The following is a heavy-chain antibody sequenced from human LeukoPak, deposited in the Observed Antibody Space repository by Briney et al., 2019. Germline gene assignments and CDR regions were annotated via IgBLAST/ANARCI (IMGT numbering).Heavy chain of an antibody. V-gene: IGHV4-4*02. J-gene: IGHJ4*02. Sequence: PSETLSLTCAGSGDSISSSNWWSWVRQPPGKGLEWIGELYHSGTTNYNPSLKSRVTMLVDKSKNHFSLKLSSVTAADTAVYYCASGSYTHYYFDYWGQGTLVTVSS. D-gene: IGHD1-26*01. CDR1: GDSISSSNW. CDR2: LYHSGTT. CDR3: ASGSYTHYYFDY.